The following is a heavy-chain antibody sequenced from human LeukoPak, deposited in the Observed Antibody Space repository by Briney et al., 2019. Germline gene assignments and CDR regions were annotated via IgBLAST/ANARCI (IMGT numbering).Heavy chain of an antibody. V-gene: IGHV1-18*01. CDR1: GYTFTSYG. CDR2: ISAYNGNT. D-gene: IGHD3-10*01. CDR3: AREDGSGSYYKVGVYYYYYMDV. Sequence: ASVKVSCKASGYTFTSYGISWVRQAPGQGLEWMGWISAYNGNTNYAQKLQGRVTMTTDTSTSTAYMELRSLRSDDTAVYYCAREDGSGSYYKVGVYYYYYMDVWGKGTTVTVSS. J-gene: IGHJ6*03.